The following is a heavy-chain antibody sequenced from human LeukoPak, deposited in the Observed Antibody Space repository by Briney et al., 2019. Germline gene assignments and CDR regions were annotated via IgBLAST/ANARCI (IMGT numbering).Heavy chain of an antibody. CDR3: AKKLGLPATINPYVPQRQKVNYSYYYMDV. J-gene: IGHJ6*03. V-gene: IGHV3-30-3*02. D-gene: IGHD2-2*01. CDR2: ISYDGSNK. CDR1: GFTFSSYA. Sequence: PGGSLRLSCAASGFTFSSYAMHWVRQAPGKGLEWVAVISYDGSNKYYADSVKGRFTISRDNSKNTLYLQMNSLRAEDTAVYYCAKKLGLPATINPYVPQRQKVNYSYYYMDVWGKGTTVTVSS.